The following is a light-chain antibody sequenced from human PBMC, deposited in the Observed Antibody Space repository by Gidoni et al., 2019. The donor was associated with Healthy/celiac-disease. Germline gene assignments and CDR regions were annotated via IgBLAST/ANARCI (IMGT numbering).Light chain of an antibody. J-gene: IGLJ2*01. CDR1: SSDVGSYNL. V-gene: IGLV2-23*02. CDR3: CSYAGSVV. CDR2: EVS. Sequence: QSALTQPASVSGSPGQSITIACTGTSSDVGSYNLVSWYQQHPGQAPKLRLYEVSKRPSGVSNRFSGSKSGNTASLTISGLQAEDEADYYCCSYAGSVVFGGGTKLTVL.